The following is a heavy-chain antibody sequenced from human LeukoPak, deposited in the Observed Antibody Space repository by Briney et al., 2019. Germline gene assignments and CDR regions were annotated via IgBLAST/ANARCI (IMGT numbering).Heavy chain of an antibody. V-gene: IGHV3-7*01. CDR2: IKKDGSEK. J-gene: IGHJ4*02. CDR1: GFTFSRYG. D-gene: IGHD3-10*01. CDR3: ARLLVYNSGGEAFDY. Sequence: PGGSLRLSCAASGFTFSRYGMSWVRQAPGKGLEWVANIKKDGSEKYYVDSVKGRFTISRDNAKNSLYLQMNSLRAEDTAVYYCARLLVYNSGGEAFDYWGPGTLVTVSS.